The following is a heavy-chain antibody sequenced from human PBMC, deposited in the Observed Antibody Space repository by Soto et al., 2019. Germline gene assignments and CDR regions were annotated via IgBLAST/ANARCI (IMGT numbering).Heavy chain of an antibody. CDR2: IFPSDSDT. D-gene: IGHD3-22*01. J-gene: IGHJ5*02. CDR1: GYKFTSSW. Sequence: GESVKISGRTSGYKFTSSWIAWVRQKPVKGLEWVGIIFPSDSDTRYSPSFQGQVTISADRSTSTVFLQWASLKASDTAVYFCARKDKSGYFNWFDPWGQGTMIT. CDR3: ARKDKSGYFNWFDP. V-gene: IGHV5-51*01.